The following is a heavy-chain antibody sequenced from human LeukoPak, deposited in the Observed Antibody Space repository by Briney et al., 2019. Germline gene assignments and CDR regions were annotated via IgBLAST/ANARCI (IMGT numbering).Heavy chain of an antibody. CDR2: IYYSGST. D-gene: IGHD1-26*01. Sequence: SETLSLTCTVSGGSISSYYWSWIRQPPGKGLEWIGYIYYSGSTNYNPSLKSRVTISVDTSKNQFSLKLSSVTAADTAVYYCARERGSYSDDAFNIWGQGRMATASS. CDR1: GGSISSYY. V-gene: IGHV4-59*01. J-gene: IGHJ3*02. CDR3: ARERGSYSDDAFNI.